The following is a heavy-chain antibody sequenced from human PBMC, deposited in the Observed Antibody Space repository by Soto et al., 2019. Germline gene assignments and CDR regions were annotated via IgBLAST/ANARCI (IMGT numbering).Heavy chain of an antibody. CDR1: GGSIANNNYF. J-gene: IGHJ4*02. CDR3: AKVVVGATSHSDFDS. CDR2: AAYSGGT. V-gene: IGHV4-39*01. Sequence: SETLSLTCTVSGGSIANNNYFWGWVRQPPGKGLEWIGSAAYSGGTYKNPSLKSRVTVSVDTSKNQFSLKLTSVTAADTAVYYCAKVVVGATSHSDFDSWGQGALVTVSS. D-gene: IGHD2-15*01.